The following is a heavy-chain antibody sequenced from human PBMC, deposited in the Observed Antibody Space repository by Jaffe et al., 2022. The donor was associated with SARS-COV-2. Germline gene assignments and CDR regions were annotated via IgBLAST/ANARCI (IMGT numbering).Heavy chain of an antibody. CDR3: ARVEPTGRGVAAFDF. CDR1: GDSVSSNSAS. Sequence: QVQLQQSGPGLVKPSQTLSLTCAISGDSVSSNSASWYWIRQSPSRGLEWLGRTNYRSKWYRDYAASVRSRITINADTSKNQVSLQLNSVTPEDTAVYYCARVEPTGRGVAAFDFWGQGTMVTVSS. CDR2: TNYRSKWYR. J-gene: IGHJ3*01. D-gene: IGHD3-10*01. V-gene: IGHV6-1*01.